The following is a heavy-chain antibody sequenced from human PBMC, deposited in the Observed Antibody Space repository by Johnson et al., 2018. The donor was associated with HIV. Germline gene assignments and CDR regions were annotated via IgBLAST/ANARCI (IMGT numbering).Heavy chain of an antibody. J-gene: IGHJ3*02. CDR1: GFTLSNHW. Sequence: VQLVESGGRVVRPGGSLRLSCAASGFTLSNHWMSWVRQAPGKGLEYVANVKQDGSTYYADSVKGRFTMSRDKSKNTVYLQMSSLRGEDTGVFYCAKIVATSDDVFDIWGQGTKVTVSS. CDR2: VKQDGST. V-gene: IGHV3-7*02. D-gene: IGHD5-12*01. CDR3: AKIVATSDDVFDI.